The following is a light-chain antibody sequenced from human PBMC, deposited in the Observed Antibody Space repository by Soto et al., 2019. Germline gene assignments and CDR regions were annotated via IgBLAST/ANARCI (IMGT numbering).Light chain of an antibody. J-gene: IGLJ2*01. V-gene: IGLV4-69*01. CDR1: SGHSSYA. Sequence: QPVLTQSPSASASLGASVKLTCTLSSGHSSYAIACHQKQPGKGPRYLMDLNNDGSHSKGDGIPDRFSGSSSGAERYLIISSLQSEDEADYYCQTWGTGFQVFGGGTQLTVL. CDR2: LNNDGSH. CDR3: QTWGTGFQV.